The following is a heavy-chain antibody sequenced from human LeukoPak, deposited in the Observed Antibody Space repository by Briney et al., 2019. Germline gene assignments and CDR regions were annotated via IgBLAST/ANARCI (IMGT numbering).Heavy chain of an antibody. J-gene: IGHJ5*02. CDR3: TRDESGSARNNWFDR. CDR2: NDPKSDGT. CDR1: GYTFTGYY. V-gene: IGHV1-2*06. Sequence: LRASVKVSCRASGYTFTGYYMHWVRQAPGQGLEWMGRNDPKSDGTKYAQKFQGRVTMARDMSINTAYLELSSLRPDDTAMYYCTRDESGSARNNWFDRWGQGTLVTVSS. D-gene: IGHD1-26*01.